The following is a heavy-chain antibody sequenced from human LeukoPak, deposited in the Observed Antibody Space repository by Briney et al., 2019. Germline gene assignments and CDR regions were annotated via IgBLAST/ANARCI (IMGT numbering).Heavy chain of an antibody. Sequence: PGGSLRHSCTASGFTFSNYWMSWVRLAPGKGLERVASIKEDGSDKYYVDSVKGRFTISRDNAKKSLYLQMNGLRAEDTAVYYCARDTYRFYYYWGQGTLVADSS. CDR3: ARDTYRFYYY. D-gene: IGHD3-10*01. CDR2: IKEDGSDK. CDR1: GFTFSNYW. V-gene: IGHV3-7*01. J-gene: IGHJ4*02.